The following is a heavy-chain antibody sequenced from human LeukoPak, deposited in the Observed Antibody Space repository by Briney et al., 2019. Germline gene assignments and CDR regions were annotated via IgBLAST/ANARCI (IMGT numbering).Heavy chain of an antibody. J-gene: IGHJ5*02. CDR1: GFTFSNYK. V-gene: IGHV3-23*01. Sequence: GSLRLSCAASGFTFSNYKMNWVRQAPGKGLEWVSAISGSGGSTYYADSVKGRFTISRDNSKNTLYLQMNSLRAEDTAVYYCAKFGGYDILTGYPNWFDPWGQGTLVTVSS. CDR2: ISGSGGST. D-gene: IGHD3-9*01. CDR3: AKFGGYDILTGYPNWFDP.